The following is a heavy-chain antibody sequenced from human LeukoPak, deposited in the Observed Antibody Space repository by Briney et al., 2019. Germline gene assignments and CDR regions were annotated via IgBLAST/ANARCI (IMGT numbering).Heavy chain of an antibody. CDR2: INPSGGST. J-gene: IGHJ6*04. CDR3: ARDRGIAVAGTDYYYGMDV. D-gene: IGHD6-19*01. Sequence: GASVKVSCKASGYTFTSYYMHWLRQAPGQGLEWMGIINPSGGSTSYAQKFQGRVTMTRDTSTSTVYMELSSLRSEDTAVYYCARDRGIAVAGTDYYYGMDVWGKGTTVTVSS. V-gene: IGHV1-46*01. CDR1: GYTFTSYY.